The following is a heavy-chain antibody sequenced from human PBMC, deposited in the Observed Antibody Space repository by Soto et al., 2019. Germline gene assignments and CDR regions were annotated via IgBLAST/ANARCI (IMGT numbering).Heavy chain of an antibody. V-gene: IGHV4-39*01. CDR3: ARQGSSSGWYLNYYMDV. CDR2: IYYSGST. CDR1: GGSISSSSYY. Sequence: SETLSLTCTVSGGSISSSSYYWGWIRQPPGKGLEWIGSIYYSGSTYYNPSLKSRVTISVDTSKNQFPLKLSSVTAADTAVYYCARQGSSSGWYLNYYMDVWGKGTTVTVSS. D-gene: IGHD6-19*01. J-gene: IGHJ6*03.